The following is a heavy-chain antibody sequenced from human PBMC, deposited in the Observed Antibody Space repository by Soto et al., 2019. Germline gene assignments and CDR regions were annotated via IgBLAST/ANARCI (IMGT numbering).Heavy chain of an antibody. CDR2: IYSGGST. J-gene: IGHJ4*02. V-gene: IGHV3-66*01. Sequence: GGSLRLSCAASGFTVSSNYMSWVRQAPGKGLEWVSVIYSGGSTYYADSVKGRFTISRDNSKNTLYLQMNSLRAEDTAVYYCAREDRHGSYYDYWGQGTLVTVSS. CDR3: AREDRHGSYYDY. D-gene: IGHD1-26*01. CDR1: GFTVSSNY.